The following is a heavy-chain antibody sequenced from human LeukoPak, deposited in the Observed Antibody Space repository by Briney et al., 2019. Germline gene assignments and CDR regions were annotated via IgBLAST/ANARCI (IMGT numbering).Heavy chain of an antibody. J-gene: IGHJ4*02. CDR1: GFTFSSYD. CDR2: IGTAGDT. D-gene: IGHD1-7*01. Sequence: GGSLRLSCAASGFTFSSYDMPWVRQATGKGLEWVSAIGTAGDTYYPGSVKGRFTISRENAKNSLYLQMNSLRAEDTAVYYCARDPGWNSPFDYWGQGTLVTVSS. CDR3: ARDPGWNSPFDY. V-gene: IGHV3-13*01.